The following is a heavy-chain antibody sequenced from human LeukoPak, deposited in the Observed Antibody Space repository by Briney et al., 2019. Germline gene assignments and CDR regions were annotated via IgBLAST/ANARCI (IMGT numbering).Heavy chain of an antibody. Sequence: GGSLRLSCAASGFTFSSYSMNWVRQAPGKGLEWVSYISSSSSTIYYADSVKGRFTISRDNAKNSLYLQMNSLRAEDTAVYYCARDRGDYFDYWGRGTLVTVSS. J-gene: IGHJ4*02. V-gene: IGHV3-48*01. CDR3: ARDRGDYFDY. CDR1: GFTFSSYS. CDR2: ISSSSSTI.